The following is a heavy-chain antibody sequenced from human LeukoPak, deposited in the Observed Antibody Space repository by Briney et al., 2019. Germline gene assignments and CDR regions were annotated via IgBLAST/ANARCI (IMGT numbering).Heavy chain of an antibody. CDR1: GGSISSYY. Sequence: KASETLSLTCTVSGGSISSYYWSWIRQPPGKGLEWIGYIYYSGSTNYNPSLKSRVTISVDTSKNQFSLKLSSVTAADTAVYYCARVYQDIVVVPAATKQKNYYYYYMDVWGKGTTATVSS. CDR3: ARVYQDIVVVPAATKQKNYYYYYMDV. CDR2: IYYSGST. D-gene: IGHD2-2*01. V-gene: IGHV4-59*01. J-gene: IGHJ6*03.